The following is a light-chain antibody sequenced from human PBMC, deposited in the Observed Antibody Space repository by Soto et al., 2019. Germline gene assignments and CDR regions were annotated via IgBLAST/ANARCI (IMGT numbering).Light chain of an antibody. CDR2: GAS. J-gene: IGKJ1*01. CDR3: QQYNIWPPWT. CDR1: QSVSRN. Sequence: EIVMTQSPATLSVSPGGRVSLSCRASQSVSRNLAWYQQKPGQPPRLLIYGASTRATGVPARFSGSGSGTEFTLTIGSLQSEDFAVYYCQQYNIWPPWTFGQGTKVEIK. V-gene: IGKV3-15*01.